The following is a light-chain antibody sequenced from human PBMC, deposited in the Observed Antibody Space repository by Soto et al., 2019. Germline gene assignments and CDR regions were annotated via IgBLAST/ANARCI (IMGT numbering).Light chain of an antibody. Sequence: QSALIQPASVSGSPGQSITISCTGTSNDVGAYNYVSWYQQHPGKAPKLMIYDVSNRPSGVSDRFSGSKSGNTASLTISGLQAEDEADYYCSSYTVSNTLVFGGGTKLTVL. V-gene: IGLV2-14*01. CDR3: SSYTVSNTLV. CDR2: DVS. CDR1: SNDVGAYNY. J-gene: IGLJ2*01.